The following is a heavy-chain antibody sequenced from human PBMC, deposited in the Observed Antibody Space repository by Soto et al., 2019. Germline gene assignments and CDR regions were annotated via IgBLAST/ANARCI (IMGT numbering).Heavy chain of an antibody. D-gene: IGHD3-22*01. CDR1: GYGFAGYW. CDR3: ARQIYDSDTGPNFQYYFDS. Sequence: GESLKISCKGSGYGFAGYWITWVRQKPGKGLEWMGRMDPSDSQTYYSPSFRGHVTISVTKSITTVFLQWSSLRASDTAMYYCARQIYDSDTGPNFQYYFDSWGQGTPVTVSS. J-gene: IGHJ4*02. V-gene: IGHV5-10-1*01. CDR2: MDPSDSQT.